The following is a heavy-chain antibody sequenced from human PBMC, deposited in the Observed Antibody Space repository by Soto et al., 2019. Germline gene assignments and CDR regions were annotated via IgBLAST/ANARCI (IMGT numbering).Heavy chain of an antibody. CDR3: ARDDGAYGIDY. V-gene: IGHV3-74*01. CDR1: GFTFSIHW. D-gene: IGHD4-17*01. Sequence: EVQLVESGGGVVQPGGSLRVSCAASGFTFSIHWMHWVRQAPGKGLVCVARIKNDGTYRDYADFVKGRFTISRDNAENMLYLQMNSLRVEDTAVYYCARDDGAYGIDYWGQGTLVTVSS. J-gene: IGHJ4*02. CDR2: IKNDGTYR.